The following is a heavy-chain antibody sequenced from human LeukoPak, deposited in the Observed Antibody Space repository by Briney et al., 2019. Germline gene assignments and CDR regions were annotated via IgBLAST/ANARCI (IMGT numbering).Heavy chain of an antibody. D-gene: IGHD3-10*01. V-gene: IGHV3-74*01. CDR3: ARDHRGSGSRYYYYYMDV. Sequence: GGSLRLSCAASGFTFSSYWMHWVRQAPGKGLVWVSRINSDGSSTSYADSVKGRFTISRDNAKDTLYLQMNSLRAEDTAVYYCARDHRGSGSRYYYYYMDVWGKGTTVTISS. J-gene: IGHJ6*03. CDR1: GFTFSSYW. CDR2: INSDGSST.